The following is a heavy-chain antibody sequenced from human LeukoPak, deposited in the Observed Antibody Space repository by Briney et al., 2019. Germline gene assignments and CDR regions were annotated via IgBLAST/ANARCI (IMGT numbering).Heavy chain of an antibody. D-gene: IGHD2-2*01. CDR1: GGSISSSNW. Sequence: SGTLSLTCAVSGGSISSSNWWSWVRQPPGKGLEWIGEIYHSGSTNYNPSLKSRVTISVDKPKNQFSLKLSSVAAADTAVYYCARDYHPSGFDYWGQGTLVTVSS. J-gene: IGHJ4*02. CDR3: ARDYHPSGFDY. V-gene: IGHV4-4*02. CDR2: IYHSGST.